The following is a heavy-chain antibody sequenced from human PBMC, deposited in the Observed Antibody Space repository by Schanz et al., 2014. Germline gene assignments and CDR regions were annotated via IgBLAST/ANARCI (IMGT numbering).Heavy chain of an antibody. CDR3: ASGEARVTSSGVVIVPMNV. CDR2: IHTGSGNT. J-gene: IGHJ6*03. V-gene: IGHV1-3*04. Sequence: QVQLVQSGAEVKKPGASVKVSCQASGYTFAGHAVHWVRRAPGQGPEWVGWIHTGSGNTKYSQKFEGRVTITRDTSASIVYMELSSLRSEDTAVFFCASGEARVTSSGVVIVPMNVWGKGTTVIVSS. CDR1: GYTFAGHA. D-gene: IGHD3-3*01.